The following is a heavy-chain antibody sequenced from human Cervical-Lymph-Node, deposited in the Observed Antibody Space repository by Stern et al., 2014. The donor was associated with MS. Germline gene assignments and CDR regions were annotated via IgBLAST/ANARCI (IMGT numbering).Heavy chain of an antibody. V-gene: IGHV1-18*01. CDR1: GYTFTSYG. J-gene: IGHJ4*02. CDR2: ISAYNGKR. CDR3: ARNRITLVQGLFEYYFDL. D-gene: IGHD3-10*01. Sequence: QDQLVQSGAEVKKPGASVKVSCKASGYTFTSYGITWVRQAPGQGLEWMGWISAYNGKRNSAQKLQGRVTMTTDTSTTTAYMELRSLTSDDTAMYYCARNRITLVQGLFEYYFDLWGQGTLVTVSS.